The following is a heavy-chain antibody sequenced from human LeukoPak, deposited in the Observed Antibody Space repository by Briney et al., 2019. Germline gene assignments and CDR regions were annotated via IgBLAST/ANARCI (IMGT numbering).Heavy chain of an antibody. Sequence: PVKVSCKASGGTFSSYAISWVRQAPGQGLEWMGRIIPIFGTANYAQKFQGRVTITADKSTSTAYMELSSLRSEDTAVYYCTFAYYDFWSGYPHRFDYWGQGTLVTVSS. CDR1: GGTFSSYA. J-gene: IGHJ4*02. CDR3: TFAYYDFWSGYPHRFDY. CDR2: IIPIFGTA. V-gene: IGHV1-69*06. D-gene: IGHD3-3*01.